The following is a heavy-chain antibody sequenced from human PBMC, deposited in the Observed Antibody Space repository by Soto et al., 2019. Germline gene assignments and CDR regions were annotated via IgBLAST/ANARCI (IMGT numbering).Heavy chain of an antibody. D-gene: IGHD2-15*01. Sequence: QVQLVQSGAEVKKPGSSVKVSCKASGGTFSSYAISWVRQAPGQGLEWMGGIIPIFGTANYAQKFQGRVTIAADESTSTAYMEQSSLRSVDTAVYYCARHPGGGGDYYGMDVWGQGTTVTVSS. CDR1: GGTFSSYA. CDR2: IIPIFGTA. V-gene: IGHV1-69*12. CDR3: ARHPGGGGDYYGMDV. J-gene: IGHJ6*02.